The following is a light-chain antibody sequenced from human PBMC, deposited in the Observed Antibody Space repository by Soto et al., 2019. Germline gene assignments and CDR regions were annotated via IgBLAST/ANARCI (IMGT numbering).Light chain of an antibody. V-gene: IGKV3-20*01. CDR1: QSVSSRY. CDR3: QQYGSSPLYT. Sequence: EGVLTQSPGTLSLSPGERVTLSCRASQSVSSRYLAWYQQKPGQAPRLVIYGTSIRATGIPDRFSGSGSGTDFTLTISRLEPEDFAVYYCQQYGSSPLYTFGRRTKLEIK. J-gene: IGKJ2*01. CDR2: GTS.